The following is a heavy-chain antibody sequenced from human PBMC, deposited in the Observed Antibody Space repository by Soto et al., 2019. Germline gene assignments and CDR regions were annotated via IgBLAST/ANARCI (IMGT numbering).Heavy chain of an antibody. V-gene: IGHV3-9*01. Sequence: EVQLVESGGGLVQLGRSLRLSCAASGFTFDDYAMHWFRQAPGKGLEWVSGISGIGGSIGYADSVKGRFTISRDNAKNSLYLQMNSLRAEDTALYYCAKDTLAEGPYDFWSGYSHAFDIWGQGTMVTVSS. CDR2: ISGIGGSI. CDR3: AKDTLAEGPYDFWSGYSHAFDI. D-gene: IGHD3-3*01. CDR1: GFTFDDYA. J-gene: IGHJ3*02.